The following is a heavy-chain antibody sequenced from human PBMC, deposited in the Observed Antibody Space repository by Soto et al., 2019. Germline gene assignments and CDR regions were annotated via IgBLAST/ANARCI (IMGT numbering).Heavy chain of an antibody. D-gene: IGHD3-9*01. CDR3: ARSLLRYFDWSPTSY. J-gene: IGHJ4*02. Sequence: QVQLVESGGGVVQPGRSLRLSCAASGFTFSSYGMHWVRQAPGKGLEWVAVIWYDGSNKYYADSVKGRFTISRDNSKNTLYLQMNSLRAEDTAVYYWARSLLRYFDWSPTSYWGQGTLVTVSS. CDR1: GFTFSSYG. V-gene: IGHV3-33*01. CDR2: IWYDGSNK.